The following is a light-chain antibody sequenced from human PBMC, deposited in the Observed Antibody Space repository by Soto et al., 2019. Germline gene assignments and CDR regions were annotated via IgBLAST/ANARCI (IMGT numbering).Light chain of an antibody. CDR3: QQYNSYSWT. CDR2: DAF. CDR1: QSISSW. Sequence: IQMTQSPSTLSASVGDRVTITCRASQSISSWLAWYQQKPGKAPKLLLYDAFSLESGVPSRFSGSGSGTEFSLTISSLQPDDFATYYCQQYNSYSWTFGQGTKVESK. J-gene: IGKJ1*01. V-gene: IGKV1-5*01.